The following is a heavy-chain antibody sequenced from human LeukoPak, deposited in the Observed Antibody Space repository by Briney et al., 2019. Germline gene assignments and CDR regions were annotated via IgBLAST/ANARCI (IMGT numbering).Heavy chain of an antibody. D-gene: IGHD5-12*01. CDR2: IYPGDYDT. V-gene: IGHV5-51*01. CDR1: GYSFASYW. J-gene: IGHJ4*02. CDR3: AKRHTGYDYFDY. Sequence: GESLKISCKGSGYSFASYWIGWVRQMPGKGLEWMGTIYPGDYDTRYSPSFQGQVTISVDKSISTAYLQWSSLKASDTAMYYCAKRHTGYDYFDYWGQGTLVTVSS.